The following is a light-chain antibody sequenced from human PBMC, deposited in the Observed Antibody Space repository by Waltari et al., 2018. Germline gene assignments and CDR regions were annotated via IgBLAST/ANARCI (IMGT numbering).Light chain of an antibody. CDR3: AAWDDSLSGPI. Sequence: QSVLTHTPSASGTPGQRVTFSCSGRHSNIGWNYVHWYQQLPGTAPKLLIYKDSQRPSGVPDRFSGSKSGTSASLAISGLRSEDEADYYCAAWDDSLSGPIFATGTKVTV. CDR1: HSNIGWNY. V-gene: IGLV1-47*01. CDR2: KDS. J-gene: IGLJ1*01.